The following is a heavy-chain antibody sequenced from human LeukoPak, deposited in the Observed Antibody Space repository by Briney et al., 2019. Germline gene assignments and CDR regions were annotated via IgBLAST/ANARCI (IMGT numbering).Heavy chain of an antibody. CDR2: ITSSGRTT. V-gene: IGHV3-48*03. Sequence: PGGSLRLSCAASAFTFDDYGMSWVRQAPGKGLEWVSYITSSGRTTYYADSVKGRFTISRDNAKNSLYLQMNSLRAEDTAVYYCAREGQTYFGSNGYYRIDAFDIWGQGTMVTVSS. D-gene: IGHD3-22*01. J-gene: IGHJ3*02. CDR1: AFTFDDYG. CDR3: AREGQTYFGSNGYYRIDAFDI.